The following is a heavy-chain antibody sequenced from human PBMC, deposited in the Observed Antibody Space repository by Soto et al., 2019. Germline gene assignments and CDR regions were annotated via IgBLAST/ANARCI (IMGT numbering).Heavy chain of an antibody. CDR2: INWNGGST. CDR1: GFTFDDYG. D-gene: IGHD3-9*01. J-gene: IGHJ5*02. V-gene: IGHV3-20*01. CDR3: ARGGRNYDILTGYLDSGWFDP. Sequence: GGSLRLSCAASGFTFDDYGMSWVRQAPGKGLEWVSGINWNGGSTGYADSVKGRFTISRDNAKNSLYLQMNSLRAEDTALYHCARGGRNYDILTGYLDSGWFDPWGQGTLVTVSS.